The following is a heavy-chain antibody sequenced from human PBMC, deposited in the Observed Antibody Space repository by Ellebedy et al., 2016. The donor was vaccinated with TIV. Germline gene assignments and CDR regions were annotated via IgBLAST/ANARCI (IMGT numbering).Heavy chain of an antibody. V-gene: IGHV3-21*01. CDR3: ATAVAGPQYYYYYGMDV. D-gene: IGHD6-19*01. J-gene: IGHJ6*02. Sequence: PGGSLRLSCAASGFTFSSYSMNWVRQAPGKGLEWVSSISSSSSYIYYADSVKGRFTISRDNAQNSLYLQMNSLRAEDTAVYYCATAVAGPQYYYYYGMDVWGQGTTVTVSS. CDR2: ISSSSSYI. CDR1: GFTFSSYS.